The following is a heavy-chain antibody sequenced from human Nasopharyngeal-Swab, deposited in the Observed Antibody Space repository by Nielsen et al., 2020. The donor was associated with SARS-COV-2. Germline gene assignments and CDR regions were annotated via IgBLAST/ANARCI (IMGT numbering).Heavy chain of an antibody. D-gene: IGHD1-7*01. V-gene: IGHV3-43*01. CDR1: GFTFDDYT. J-gene: IGHJ6*02. CDR3: AREGYNWNYVHYYYGMDV. CDR2: ISWDGGST. Sequence: GESLKISCAASGFTFDDYTMHWVRQAPGKGLEWVSLISWDGGSTYYADSVKGRFTISRDNSKNSLYLQMNSLRAEDTAVYYCAREGYNWNYVHYYYGMDVWGQGTTVTVSS.